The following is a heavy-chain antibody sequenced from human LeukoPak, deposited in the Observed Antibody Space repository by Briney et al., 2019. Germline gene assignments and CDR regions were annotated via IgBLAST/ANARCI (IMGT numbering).Heavy chain of an antibody. CDR1: GFTFDDYA. CDR3: AKDNSGWYKYYFDY. V-gene: IGHV3-9*01. D-gene: IGHD6-19*01. CDR2: TSWNSGSI. J-gene: IGHJ4*02. Sequence: GGSLRFSCAASGFTFDDYAMHWDRQAQGKGLEWVSGTSWNSGSIGYADSVKGRFAISRDNAKNSLYLQMNSLRAEDTALYYCAKDNSGWYKYYFDYWGQGTLVTVSS.